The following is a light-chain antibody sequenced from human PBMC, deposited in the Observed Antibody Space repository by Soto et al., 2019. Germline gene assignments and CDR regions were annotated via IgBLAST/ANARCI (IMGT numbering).Light chain of an antibody. Sequence: IVLTQSPGTLSLSPGERATLSCRASQKISSRYLAWYLQKPGQAPRFLIYGASSRATGIPDRFSGSGSGTDFTLTISRLEPEDFAVYYCQQYGGTPPITFGQGTRLENK. CDR3: QQYGGTPPIT. J-gene: IGKJ5*01. V-gene: IGKV3-20*01. CDR1: QKISSRY. CDR2: GAS.